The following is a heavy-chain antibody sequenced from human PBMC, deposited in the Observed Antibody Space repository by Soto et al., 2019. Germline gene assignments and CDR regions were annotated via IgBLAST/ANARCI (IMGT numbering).Heavy chain of an antibody. J-gene: IGHJ6*02. CDR3: ARGNYDRTGYYYLHGMDV. Sequence: PGGSLRLSCAASGFTFSDYYMSWIRQAPGKGLEWVSYISSSSSYTHYADSVKGRFTISRDNAKNSLYLQMNSLRAEDTAVYYCARGNYDRTGYYYLHGMDVWGQGPTVTVSS. CDR2: ISSSSSYT. D-gene: IGHD3-22*01. CDR1: GFTFSDYY. V-gene: IGHV3-11*06.